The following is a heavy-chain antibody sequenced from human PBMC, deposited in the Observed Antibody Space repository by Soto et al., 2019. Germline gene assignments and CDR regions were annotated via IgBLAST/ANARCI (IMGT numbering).Heavy chain of an antibody. J-gene: IGHJ4*02. D-gene: IGHD1-1*01. CDR3: AKLYWNPRYFDS. CDR2: ISDNGGNT. Sequence: PGGSLRLSCAAARVTFGNVAMAWVRPAPGKGLEWVSSISDNGGNTDYADSARGRFTLSRDNSKNTLYLQMNHLKAEDTAVYYCAKLYWNPRYFDSWGQGARVTVSS. V-gene: IGHV3-23*01. CDR1: RVTFGNVA.